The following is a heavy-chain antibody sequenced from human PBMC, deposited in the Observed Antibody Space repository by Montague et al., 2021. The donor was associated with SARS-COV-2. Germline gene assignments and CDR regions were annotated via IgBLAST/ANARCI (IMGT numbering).Heavy chain of an antibody. CDR3: ARDSGYYDSSGYSYEAFDI. CDR1: GGSISSGGYY. CDR2: IYHTGST. Sequence: TLSLTCTVSGGSISSGGYYWSWIRQHPGKGLEWIGYIYHTGSTHYNPSLKSRVTISKETSKNHFSLNLSSVTAADSAVYYCARDSGYYDSSGYSYEAFDIWGQGTKVTVSS. J-gene: IGHJ3*02. V-gene: IGHV4-31*03. D-gene: IGHD3-22*01.